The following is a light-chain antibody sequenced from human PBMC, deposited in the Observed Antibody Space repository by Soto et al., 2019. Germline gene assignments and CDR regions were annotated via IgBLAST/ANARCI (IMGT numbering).Light chain of an antibody. CDR1: SSDVGSYNL. CDR2: EGS. CDR3: CSYAGSSTEV. J-gene: IGLJ2*01. Sequence: QSVLTQPASVSGSPGQSITISCTGTSSDVGSYNLVSWYQQHPGKAPKLMIYEGSKRPSGVSNRFSGSKSGNTASLTISGLQAEDDADYYCCSYAGSSTEVFGGGTKLTVL. V-gene: IGLV2-23*01.